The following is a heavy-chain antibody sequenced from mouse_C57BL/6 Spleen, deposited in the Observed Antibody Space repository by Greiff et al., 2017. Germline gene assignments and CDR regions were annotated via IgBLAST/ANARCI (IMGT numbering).Heavy chain of an antibody. J-gene: IGHJ1*03. CDR1: GYTFTNYW. CDR3: ARTANWDDWYFDV. D-gene: IGHD4-1*01. V-gene: IGHV1-63*01. CDR2: IYPGGGYT. Sequence: VQLQQSGAELVRPGTSVKMSCKASGYTFTNYWIGWAKQRPGHGLEWIGDIYPGGGYTNYNEKFKGKATLTADKSSSTAYMQFSSLTSEDSAIYYCARTANWDDWYFDVWGTGTTVTVSS.